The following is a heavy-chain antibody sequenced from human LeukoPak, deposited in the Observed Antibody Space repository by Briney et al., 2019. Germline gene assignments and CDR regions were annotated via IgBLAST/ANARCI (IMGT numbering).Heavy chain of an antibody. V-gene: IGHV4-39*02. CDR1: GGSISSSIYY. Sequence: KSSETLSLTCTVSGGSISSSIYYWGWFRQPPGKGLEWIGSIYYNVATYYNSSLKSRVTISVDTSKNHLSLKLSSVTAADTAVYYCARVGDGYNRNWAYWGQGTLVTVSS. CDR2: IYYNVAT. CDR3: ARVGDGYNRNWAY. J-gene: IGHJ4*02. D-gene: IGHD5-24*01.